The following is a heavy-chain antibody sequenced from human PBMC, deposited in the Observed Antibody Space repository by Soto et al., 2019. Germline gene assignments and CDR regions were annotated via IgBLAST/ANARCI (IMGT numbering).Heavy chain of an antibody. J-gene: IGHJ4*02. V-gene: IGHV4-31*03. D-gene: IGHD5-12*01. CDR3: ASWAGGYSGYVDY. CDR2: MYYSVSP. Sequence: KTSESLSLGGTVSGGSIISGGNYWSFILQHPGKGLAWIGFMYYSVSPSYSPSLQSRVYISVDTSKNHFSLKLISVTAADTAVYYCASWAGGYSGYVDYWGQGTLVTVSS. CDR1: GGSIISGGNY.